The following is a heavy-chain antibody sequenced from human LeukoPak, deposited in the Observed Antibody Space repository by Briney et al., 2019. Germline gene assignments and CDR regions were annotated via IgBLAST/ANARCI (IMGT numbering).Heavy chain of an antibody. D-gene: IGHD6-19*01. CDR3: ARDLPSPGISVADDY. Sequence: EASVKVSCKASGYTFIGYYMFWLRQAPGQGLEWMGRINPNSGGTNYAQKFQGRVTMTRDTSITTAYMELSSLRSDDTAVYYCARDLPSPGISVADDYWGQGTLVTVSS. J-gene: IGHJ4*02. V-gene: IGHV1-2*06. CDR2: INPNSGGT. CDR1: GYTFIGYY.